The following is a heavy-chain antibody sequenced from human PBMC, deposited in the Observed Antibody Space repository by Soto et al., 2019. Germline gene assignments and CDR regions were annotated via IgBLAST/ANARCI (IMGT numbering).Heavy chain of an antibody. CDR2: INPITGGT. CDR1: GYTFTSYY. D-gene: IGHD3-22*01. J-gene: IGHJ4*02. Sequence: ASVKVSCKASGYTFTSYYIHWVRQAPGQGLEWMGRINPITGGTNYAPKFQGRVTMTRDTSITTAYMELSRLRSDDTAVYYCARNYYDSSDRDYLAYWGQGTPVTVSS. CDR3: ARNYYDSSDRDYLAY. V-gene: IGHV1-2*06.